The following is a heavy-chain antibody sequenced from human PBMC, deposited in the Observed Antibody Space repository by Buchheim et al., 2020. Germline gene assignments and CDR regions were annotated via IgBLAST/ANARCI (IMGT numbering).Heavy chain of an antibody. CDR3: AREYDSSGYYDY. Sequence: QVQLQESGPGLVKPPQTLSLTCTVSGGSISSSDYYWSWIRQPPGKGLEWIGYIYYSGSTYYIPSLKSRVTISVDTSKNQFSLKLSSVTAADTAVYYCAREYDSSGYYDYWGQGTL. V-gene: IGHV4-30-4*01. D-gene: IGHD3-22*01. J-gene: IGHJ4*02. CDR2: IYYSGST. CDR1: GGSISSSDYY.